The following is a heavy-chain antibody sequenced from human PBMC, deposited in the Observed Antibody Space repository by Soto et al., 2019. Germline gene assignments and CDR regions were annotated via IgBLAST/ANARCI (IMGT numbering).Heavy chain of an antibody. J-gene: IGHJ1*01. Sequence: GXSLRLSCAASGFTFSSYALSWFRQAPVNGLEWFSGISGSGDSTYYADSVKGRFTISRDNSKNTLYLQMNSLRAEDTAVYYCAKGVPGIAVAGTGYFQHWGQGTLVTVSS. CDR2: ISGSGDST. D-gene: IGHD6-19*01. V-gene: IGHV3-23*01. CDR3: AKGVPGIAVAGTGYFQH. CDR1: GFTFSSYA.